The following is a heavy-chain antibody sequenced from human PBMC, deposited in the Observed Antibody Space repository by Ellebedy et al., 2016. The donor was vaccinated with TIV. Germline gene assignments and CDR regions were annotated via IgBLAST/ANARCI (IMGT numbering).Heavy chain of an antibody. V-gene: IGHV1-2*02. CDR3: ARGLRVGIAAAGTVPDFDY. CDR1: GYTFTGYY. J-gene: IGHJ4*02. D-gene: IGHD6-13*01. CDR2: INPNSGGT. Sequence: ASVKVSXXASGYTFTGYYMHWVRQAPGQGLEWMGWINPNSGGTNYAQKFQGRVTMTRDTSISTAYMELSRLRSDDTAVYYCARGLRVGIAAAGTVPDFDYWGQGTLVTVSS.